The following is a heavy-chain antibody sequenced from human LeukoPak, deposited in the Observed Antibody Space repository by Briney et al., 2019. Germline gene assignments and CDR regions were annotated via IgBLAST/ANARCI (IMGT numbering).Heavy chain of an antibody. V-gene: IGHV3-43D*03. CDR3: AKSRQCSSTSCYRAGDY. CDR1: GFTFSSYA. J-gene: IGHJ4*02. D-gene: IGHD2-2*02. CDR2: ISWDGGST. Sequence: PGGSLRLSCAASGFTFSSYAMHWVRQAPGKGLEWVSLISWDGGSTYYADSVKGRFTISRDNSKNSLYLQMNSLRAEDTALYYCAKSRQCSSTSCYRAGDYWGQGTLVTVSS.